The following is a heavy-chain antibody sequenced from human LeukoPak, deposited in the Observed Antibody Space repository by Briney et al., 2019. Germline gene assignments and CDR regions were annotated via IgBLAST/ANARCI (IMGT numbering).Heavy chain of an antibody. J-gene: IGHJ5*02. Sequence: ASVKVSCTASGYTFTSYGISWVRQAPGQGLEWMGWISAYNGNTNYAQKLQGRVTMTTDTSTSTAYMELRSLRSDDTAVYYCAREWLAGGYSWFDPWGQGTLVTVSS. CDR2: ISAYNGNT. D-gene: IGHD6-19*01. V-gene: IGHV1-18*01. CDR1: GYTFTSYG. CDR3: AREWLAGGYSWFDP.